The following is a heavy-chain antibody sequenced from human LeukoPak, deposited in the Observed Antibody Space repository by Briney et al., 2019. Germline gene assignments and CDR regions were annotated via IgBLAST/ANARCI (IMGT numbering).Heavy chain of an antibody. J-gene: IGHJ5*02. D-gene: IGHD2-2*01. CDR1: GYTFTSYG. CDR3: ARGHRYQLLWWCWFDP. V-gene: IGHV1-18*01. Sequence: ASVKVSCKASGYTFTSYGISWVRQAPGQGLEWMGWVSAYNGNTNYAQKPQGRVTMTTDTSTSTAYMELRSLRSDDTAVYYCARGHRYQLLWWCWFDPWGQGTLVTVSS. CDR2: VSAYNGNT.